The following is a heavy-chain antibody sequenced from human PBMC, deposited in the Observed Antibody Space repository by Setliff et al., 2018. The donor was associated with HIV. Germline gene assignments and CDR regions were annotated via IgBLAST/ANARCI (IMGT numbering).Heavy chain of an antibody. CDR2: ISGSGDTT. D-gene: IGHD6-19*01. J-gene: IGHJ6*02. CDR3: AKGLKHRSDSAWFYYDMDV. CDR1: GFTFSSYA. Sequence: PGGSLRLSCAASGFTFSSYAMSWVRQAPGKGLEWVSTISGSGDTTYYADSVKGRFTISRDNSKNTLYLHMNSLRAEDTAVHYCAKGLKHRSDSAWFYYDMDVWGPGTTVTVSS. V-gene: IGHV3-23*01.